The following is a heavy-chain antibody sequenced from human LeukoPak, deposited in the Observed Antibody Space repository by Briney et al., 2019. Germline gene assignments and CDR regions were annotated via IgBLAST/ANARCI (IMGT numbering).Heavy chain of an antibody. CDR1: GFTFSSYS. Sequence: PGGSLRLSCAASGFTFSSYSMNWVRQAPGKGLEWVSSISSSSSYISYADSVKGRFTISRDNAKDSLYLQMNSLRAEDTAVYYCVAYYYGSGIYYNVFMWGQGTLVTVSS. CDR3: VAYYYGSGIYYNVFM. CDR2: ISSSSSYI. V-gene: IGHV3-21*01. J-gene: IGHJ4*02. D-gene: IGHD3-10*01.